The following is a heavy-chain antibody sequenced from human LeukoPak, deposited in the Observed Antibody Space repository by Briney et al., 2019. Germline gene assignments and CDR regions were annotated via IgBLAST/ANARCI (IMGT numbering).Heavy chain of an antibody. V-gene: IGHV3-53*01. Sequence: PGGSLRLSCAASGFTVSSNYMSWVRQAPGKGLEWVSVIYSGGSTYYADSVKGRFTISRDNAKNSLYLQMNSLRAEDTAVYYCARDRFYYDSSGQIWRYYYGMDVWGQGTTVTVSS. CDR1: GFTVSSNY. J-gene: IGHJ6*02. CDR2: IYSGGST. CDR3: ARDRFYYDSSGQIWRYYYGMDV. D-gene: IGHD3-22*01.